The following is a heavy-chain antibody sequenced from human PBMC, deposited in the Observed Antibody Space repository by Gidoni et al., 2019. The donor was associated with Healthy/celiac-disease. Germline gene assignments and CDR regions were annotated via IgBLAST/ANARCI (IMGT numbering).Heavy chain of an antibody. D-gene: IGHD2-8*01. V-gene: IGHV3-30-3*01. J-gene: IGHJ4*02. CDR2: ISYDGSNK. CDR3: AREGGMVPFDY. CDR1: GFTFSSYA. Sequence: QVQLVESGGGVVQRGRYLRLSCAASGFTFSSYAMHWVRPAPGKGLEWVAVISYDGSNKYYADSVKGRFTISRDNSKNTLYLQMNSLRAEDTAVYYCAREGGMVPFDYWGQGTLVTVSS.